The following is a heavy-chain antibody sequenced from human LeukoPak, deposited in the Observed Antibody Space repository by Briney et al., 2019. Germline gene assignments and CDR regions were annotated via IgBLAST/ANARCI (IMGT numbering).Heavy chain of an antibody. CDR3: ARGRVSDY. CDR2: IYYSGST. V-gene: IGHV4-39*07. D-gene: IGHD6-6*01. Sequence: SETLSLTCTVSGGSISSSSYYWGWIRQPPGKGLEWIGSIYYSGSTNYNPSLKSRVTMSVDTSKNQFSLKLSPVTAADTAVYYCARGRVSDYWGQGTLVTVSS. CDR1: GGSISSSSYY. J-gene: IGHJ4*02.